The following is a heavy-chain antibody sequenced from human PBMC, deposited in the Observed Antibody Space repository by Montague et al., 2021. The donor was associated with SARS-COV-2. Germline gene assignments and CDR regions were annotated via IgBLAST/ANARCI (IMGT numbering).Heavy chain of an antibody. CDR3: ARTTTRVWYPENAFDI. CDR2: TYYRSKWYH. V-gene: IGHV6-1*01. J-gene: IGHJ3*02. CDR1: GDSVSSNTAT. Sequence: CAISGDSVSSNTATWNWIRQSPSRGLEWLGRTYYRSKWYHDYAISLKSRITINPDTSKNQFSLQLSSVAPEDTAVFYCARTTTRVWYPENAFDIWGQGTLVTVSS. D-gene: IGHD1-1*01.